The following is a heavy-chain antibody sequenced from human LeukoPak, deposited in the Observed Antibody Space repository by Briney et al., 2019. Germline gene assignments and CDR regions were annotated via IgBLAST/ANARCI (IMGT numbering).Heavy chain of an antibody. D-gene: IGHD6-13*01. V-gene: IGHV3-74*01. Sequence: PGGSLRLSCAASGFTFSSYWMHWARQAPGKGLVWVSHIDSDGSSTTYGDPAKGRFTISRDNAKNTLYLQMSSLRVDDTAVYYCARGTAAEAGIDYWGQGTLVTVSS. CDR2: IDSDGSST. CDR3: ARGTAAEAGIDY. J-gene: IGHJ4*02. CDR1: GFTFSSYW.